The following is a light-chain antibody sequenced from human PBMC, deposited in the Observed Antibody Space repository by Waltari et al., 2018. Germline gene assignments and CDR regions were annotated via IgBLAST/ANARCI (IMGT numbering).Light chain of an antibody. V-gene: IGLV2-23*01. J-gene: IGLJ1*01. CDR2: EAT. Sequence: QSALTQPASVSGSPGQSITISCSGTSSAVGTYNLVSWYQHHPGKAPKLMIYEATKRPSGVSSRFSASKSGNTASLTISGLQAEDEAEYYCCSYAGSDTYVFGTGTKVTVL. CDR3: CSYAGSDTYV. CDR1: SSAVGTYNL.